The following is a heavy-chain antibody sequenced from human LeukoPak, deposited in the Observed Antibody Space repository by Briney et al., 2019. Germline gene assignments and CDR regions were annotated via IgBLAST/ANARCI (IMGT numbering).Heavy chain of an antibody. D-gene: IGHD6-6*01. J-gene: IGHJ3*02. CDR2: IWYDGSDK. Sequence: GGSLRLSCAASGFTFNSYGMHWVRQAPGKGLEWVSFIWYDGSDKYYADSVKGRFTISRDNSENTLYLQMNSLRAEDTAVYYCARDRIAARRSDAFDIWGQGTMVTVSS. CDR3: ARDRIAARRSDAFDI. CDR1: GFTFNSYG. V-gene: IGHV3-30*02.